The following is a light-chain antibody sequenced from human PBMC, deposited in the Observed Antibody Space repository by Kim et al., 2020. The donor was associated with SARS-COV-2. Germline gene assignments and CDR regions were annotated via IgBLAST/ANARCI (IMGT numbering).Light chain of an antibody. CDR1: QSVASNH. V-gene: IGKV3-20*01. CDR2: GTS. Sequence: EIVLTQSPGTLSLSPGERATLSCRASQSVASNHLAWFQQKPGQAPRLLIYGTSRRATGIPDRFSAGESGTDFTLTISRLEPEDFAVYYCQQYDRSPYTFGQGTKLEI. J-gene: IGKJ2*01. CDR3: QQYDRSPYT.